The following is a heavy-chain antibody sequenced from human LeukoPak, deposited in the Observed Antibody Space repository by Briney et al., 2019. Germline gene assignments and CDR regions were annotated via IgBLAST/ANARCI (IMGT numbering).Heavy chain of an antibody. Sequence: GASVKVSCKASGYTFIAYYMHWVRQAPGQGLEWMGIINPSGGSTSYAQKFQGRVTMTRDTSTSTVYMELSSLRSEDTAVYYCARDLGGGGDAFDIWGQGTMVTVSS. CDR3: ARDLGGGGDAFDI. CDR1: GYTFIAYY. J-gene: IGHJ3*02. CDR2: INPSGGST. D-gene: IGHD3-3*01. V-gene: IGHV1-46*01.